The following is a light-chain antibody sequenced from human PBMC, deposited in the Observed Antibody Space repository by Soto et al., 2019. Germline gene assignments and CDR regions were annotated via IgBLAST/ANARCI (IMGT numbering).Light chain of an antibody. CDR1: SSNIGAGYD. V-gene: IGLV1-40*01. Sequence: QSVLTQPPSMSGAPGQRVTISCTGSSSNIGAGYDVHWYQQLPGTAPKLLIYGNNNRPSGVPDRFSASQSGTSASLAITGLQAEDEVDYYCQSYDSSLSGWVFGGGTKVTVL. J-gene: IGLJ2*01. CDR2: GNN. CDR3: QSYDSSLSGWV.